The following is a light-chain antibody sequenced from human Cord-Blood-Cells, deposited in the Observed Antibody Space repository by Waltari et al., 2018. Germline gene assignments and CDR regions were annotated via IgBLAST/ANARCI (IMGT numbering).Light chain of an antibody. Sequence: QPVLTQPPSASASLGASVTPTCTLSSGYSNYKVDWYPPSPGQGPRFVMRVGTGGIVGSKGDGIPDRFSVLGSGLNRYLTIKNIQEEDESDYHCGADHGSGSNFVYVFGTGTKVTVL. CDR2: VGTGGIVG. V-gene: IGLV9-49*01. CDR1: SGYSNYK. CDR3: GADHGSGSNFVYV. J-gene: IGLJ1*01.